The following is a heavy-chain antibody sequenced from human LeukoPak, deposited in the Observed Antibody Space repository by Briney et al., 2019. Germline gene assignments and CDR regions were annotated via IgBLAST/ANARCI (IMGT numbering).Heavy chain of an antibody. J-gene: IGHJ5*02. V-gene: IGHV3-23*01. D-gene: IGHD2-15*01. Sequence: GGSLRLSCAASRFTFSSYAMSWVRQAPGKGLEWVSTISNSGSYTSYADSVKGRFTISRDNSKNTLYLQMNSLRAEDTAVYYRYCSGSSCYSLRFDPWGQGTLVTVSS. CDR2: ISNSGSYT. CDR3: YCSGSSCYSLRFDP. CDR1: RFTFSSYA.